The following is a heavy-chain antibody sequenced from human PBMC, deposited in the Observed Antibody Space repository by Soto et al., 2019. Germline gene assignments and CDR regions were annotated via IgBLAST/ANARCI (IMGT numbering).Heavy chain of an antibody. CDR1: GLTFSIPW. V-gene: IGHV3-7*01. Sequence: EVQLVESGGTLVQPGGSLRLSCAASGLTFSIPWMSWVRQAPGKGLEWVANMKQDDSEKYYLESVKGRFTIARDNTKNSLDLQMHRLRVEDTAVYYCTRDDYYGGTSRDWGQGALGTVSS. J-gene: IGHJ4*02. D-gene: IGHD4-17*01. CDR3: TRDDYYGGTSRD. CDR2: MKQDDSEK.